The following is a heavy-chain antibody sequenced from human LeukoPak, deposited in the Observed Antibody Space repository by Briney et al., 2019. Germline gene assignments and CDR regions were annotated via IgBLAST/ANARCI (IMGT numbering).Heavy chain of an antibody. CDR3: AKVSRGSYYFDY. J-gene: IGHJ4*02. CDR2: ISGSGGNT. D-gene: IGHD3-10*01. V-gene: IGHV3-23*01. CDR1: GFTFSSYW. Sequence: PGGSLRLSCAASGFTFSSYWMTWVRQAPGKGLEWVSAISGSGGNTYYADSVKGRFTISRDNSKNTLYLQMNSLRAEDTAVYYCAKVSRGSYYFDYWGQGTLVTVSS.